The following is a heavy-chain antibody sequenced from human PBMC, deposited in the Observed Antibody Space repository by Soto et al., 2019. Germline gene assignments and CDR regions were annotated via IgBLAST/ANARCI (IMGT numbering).Heavy chain of an antibody. J-gene: IGHJ4*02. CDR3: AHRPIVGAAI. V-gene: IGHV4-4*02. CDR2: IYHSGST. Sequence: QVQLQESGPGLVKPSGTLSLTCGVFGGSISNSNRWTWVRQPPGKGLEWIGEIYHSGSTNYNSSLMSRVTISLDKVNNQFSLKLTSVTAADTAVYYCAHRPIVGAAIWGQGTLVTVSS. CDR1: GGSISNSNR. D-gene: IGHD1-26*01.